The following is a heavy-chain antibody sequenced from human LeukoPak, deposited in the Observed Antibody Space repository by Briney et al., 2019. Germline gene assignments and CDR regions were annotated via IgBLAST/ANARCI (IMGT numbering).Heavy chain of an antibody. J-gene: IGHJ4*02. D-gene: IGHD7-27*01. V-gene: IGHV3-74*01. CDR3: VRGPPNWGYDY. CDR2: ICPDGTVT. CDR1: GFTFSTYC. Sequence: GRSLRLSCAASGFTFSTYCMHWVRQAPGKGPMWVSRICPDGTVTNYADSVKARFIISRDNARTTVYLQMNSLRVEDTAVYYCVRGPPNWGYDYWGPGTLVTVSS.